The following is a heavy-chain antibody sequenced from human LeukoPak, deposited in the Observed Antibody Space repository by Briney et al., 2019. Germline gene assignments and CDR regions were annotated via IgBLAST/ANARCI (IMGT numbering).Heavy chain of an antibody. CDR3: ARVTSVTGTIFDS. D-gene: IGHD1-7*01. CDR2: ISGGGGTI. V-gene: IGHV3-48*03. Sequence: GGSLRLSCAASGFTFSSYEMNWVRQAPGKGLEWVSYISGGGGTIYYADSVKGRFTISRDNAQNSLYLHMNSLRAEDTAVYYCARVTSVTGTIFDSWGQGTLVTVSA. J-gene: IGHJ4*02. CDR1: GFTFSSYE.